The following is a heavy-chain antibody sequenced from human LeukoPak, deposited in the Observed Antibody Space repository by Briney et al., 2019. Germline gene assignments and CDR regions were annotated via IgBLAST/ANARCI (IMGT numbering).Heavy chain of an antibody. Sequence: SETLSLTCTVSGGSISSGGYYWSWIRQHPGKGLEWIGYIYYSGSTYYNPSLKSRVTISVDTSKNQFSLKLSSVTAADTAVYYCARDKPAVGGDYYYRMDVWGQGTTVTVSS. CDR1: GGSISSGGYY. CDR3: ARDKPAVGGDYYYRMDV. D-gene: IGHD3-16*01. V-gene: IGHV4-31*03. J-gene: IGHJ6*02. CDR2: IYYSGST.